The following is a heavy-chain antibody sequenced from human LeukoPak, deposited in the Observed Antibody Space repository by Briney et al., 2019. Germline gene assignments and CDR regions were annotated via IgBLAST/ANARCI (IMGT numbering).Heavy chain of an antibody. CDR3: ARAGTTDSSGWSGTYYFDY. V-gene: IGHV4-30-2*01. D-gene: IGHD6-19*01. CDR2: IYHSGST. CDR1: GGSISSGSYS. Sequence: PSETLSLTCAVSGGSISSGSYSWSWIRQPPGKGLEWIGYIYHSGSTYYNPSLKSRVTISVDRSKNQFSLKLSSVTAADTAVYYWARAGTTDSSGWSGTYYFDYWGQGTLVTVSS. J-gene: IGHJ4*02.